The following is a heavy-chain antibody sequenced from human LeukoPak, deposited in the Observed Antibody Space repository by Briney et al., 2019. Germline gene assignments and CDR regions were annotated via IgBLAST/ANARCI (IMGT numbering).Heavy chain of an antibody. J-gene: IGHJ4*02. CDR1: GFTFNDPG. CDR3: AAGDRNGWYFDY. Sequence: PGGSLRLSCAASGFTFNDPGMSWVRQVPGKGLEWVSGINWNGGSTGYADSVKGRFTISRDNAKNSLYLQMNSLRAEDTALYYCAAGDRNGWYFDYWGQGTLVTVSS. CDR2: INWNGGST. V-gene: IGHV3-20*04. D-gene: IGHD6-19*01.